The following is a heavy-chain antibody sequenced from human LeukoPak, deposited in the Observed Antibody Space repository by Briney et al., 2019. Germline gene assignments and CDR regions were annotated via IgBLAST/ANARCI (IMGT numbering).Heavy chain of an antibody. J-gene: IGHJ4*02. CDR1: GGSISSYY. D-gene: IGHD4/OR15-4a*01. Sequence: SETLSLTWTVSGGSISSYYWSWIRQPPGKGLEWIGYIYYSGSANYNPSLKGRVTISVDTSKNQFSLKLASVSAADTAVYYCARGGTQLTFPVWGQGTLVTVSS. V-gene: IGHV4-59*01. CDR2: IYYSGSA. CDR3: ARGGTQLTFPV.